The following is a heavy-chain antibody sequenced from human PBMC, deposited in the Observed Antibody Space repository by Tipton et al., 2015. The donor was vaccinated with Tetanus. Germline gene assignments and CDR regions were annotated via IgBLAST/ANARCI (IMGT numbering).Heavy chain of an antibody. CDR2: ISSDGTKE. D-gene: IGHD2-15*01. Sequence: SLRLSCAPSGFIFSAYAIHWVRQAPGKGLEWVAVISSDGTKEYYAESVKGRFTISRDNSQNMLYLQMNSLRAEDTAVYYCAREADCSGGSCFSGDFDNWGQGTQVTVSS. CDR1: GFIFSAYA. J-gene: IGHJ4*02. CDR3: AREADCSGGSCFSGDFDN. V-gene: IGHV3-30-3*01.